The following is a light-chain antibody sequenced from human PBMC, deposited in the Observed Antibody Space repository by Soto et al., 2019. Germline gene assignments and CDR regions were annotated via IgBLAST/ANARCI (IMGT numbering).Light chain of an antibody. CDR3: QQYNNWPS. V-gene: IGKV3-15*01. CDR1: QTVSRN. Sequence: VMTQSPATLSVSPGERATLYCRASQTVSRNLAWYQQRPGQAPRLLIYDISNRATGVPARFSGSGSETEFTLTIRSLQSEDFAVYFCQQYNNWPSFGQGRRLEIK. CDR2: DIS. J-gene: IGKJ5*01.